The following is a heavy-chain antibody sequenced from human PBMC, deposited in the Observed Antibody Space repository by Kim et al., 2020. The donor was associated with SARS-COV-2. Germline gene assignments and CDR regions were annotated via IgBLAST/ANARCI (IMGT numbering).Heavy chain of an antibody. V-gene: IGHV4-34*01. CDR1: GGSFSGYY. Sequence: SETLSLTCAVYGGSFSGYYWSWIRQPPGKGLEWIGEINHSGSTNYNPSLKSRVTISVDTSKNQFSLKLSSVTAADTAVYYCARGKGIQLWPLRGGFYDYWGQGTLVTVSS. CDR3: ARGKGIQLWPLRGGFYDY. CDR2: INHSGST. D-gene: IGHD5-18*01. J-gene: IGHJ4*02.